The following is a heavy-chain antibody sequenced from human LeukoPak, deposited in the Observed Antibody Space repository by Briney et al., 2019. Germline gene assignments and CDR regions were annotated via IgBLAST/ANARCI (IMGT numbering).Heavy chain of an antibody. Sequence: GASVKVSCKTSGYTFSHYNVNWVRQAPGQGLEWMGWINTNTGDTSYAQGFSGRFVFSLDTSVNTTYLRISNLRAEDTAVYYCARHHGYCSGGSCYSWDAFDIWGQGTTVIVSS. CDR2: INTNTGDT. CDR1: GYTFSHYN. CDR3: ARHHGYCSGGSCYSWDAFDI. J-gene: IGHJ3*02. V-gene: IGHV7-4-1*02. D-gene: IGHD2-15*01.